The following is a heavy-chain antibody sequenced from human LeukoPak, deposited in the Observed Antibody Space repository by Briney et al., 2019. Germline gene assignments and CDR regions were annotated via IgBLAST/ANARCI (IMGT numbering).Heavy chain of an antibody. CDR3: ARDGYSGYDPFDY. CDR1: GGSINSGDYY. V-gene: IGHV4-30-4*01. CDR2: IYYSGST. D-gene: IGHD5-12*01. Sequence: SQTLSLTCSVSGGSINSGDYYWSWIRQPPGKGLEWIGYIYYSGSTYYNPSLKSRLTISVDTSKNQFSLKLSSVTAADTAVYYCARDGYSGYDPFDYWGQGTLVTVSS. J-gene: IGHJ4*02.